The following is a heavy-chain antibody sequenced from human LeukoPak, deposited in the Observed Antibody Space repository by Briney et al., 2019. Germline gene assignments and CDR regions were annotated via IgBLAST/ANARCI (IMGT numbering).Heavy chain of an antibody. CDR2: INPNSGGT. D-gene: IGHD6-6*01. J-gene: IGHJ5*02. V-gene: IGHV1-2*02. CDR1: GYTFTGYY. CDR3: ARKKIAAHPLSVWFDP. Sequence: GASVKVSCKASGYTFTGYYMHWVRQAPGQGIEWMGWINPNSGGTNYAQKFQGRVTMTRDTSISTAYMELSRLRSDDTAVYYCARKKIAAHPLSVWFDPWGQGTLVTVSS.